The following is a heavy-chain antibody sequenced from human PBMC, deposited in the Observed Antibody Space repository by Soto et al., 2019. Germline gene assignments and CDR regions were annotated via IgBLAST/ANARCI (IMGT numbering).Heavy chain of an antibody. CDR1: GYSFTSYW. D-gene: IGHD6-19*01. CDR3: SREKVPGLAVASRFAS. V-gene: IGHV5-51*01. CDR2: IYPGDSDT. Sequence: GESLKICCKGSGYSFTSYWIGWVRQMPGKGLEWMGIIYPGDSDTRYSPSFQGQVTISADKSISPAYLQWSSLKASDTAMYYCSREKVPGLAVASRFASWGQGTLVT. J-gene: IGHJ4*02.